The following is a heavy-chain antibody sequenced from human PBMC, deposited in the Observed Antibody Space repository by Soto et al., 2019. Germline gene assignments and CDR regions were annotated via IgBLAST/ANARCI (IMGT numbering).Heavy chain of an antibody. Sequence: GGSLRLSCAASGFTFSSYDMHWVRQATGKGLEWVSAIGTAGDTYYPGSVKGRFTISRENAKNSLYLQMNSLRAEDTAVYYCARVSSTSSSSWFDYWGRGTLVTISS. CDR1: GFTFSSYD. J-gene: IGHJ5*01. CDR2: IGTAGDT. CDR3: ARVSSTSSSSWFDY. D-gene: IGHD6-13*01. V-gene: IGHV3-13*01.